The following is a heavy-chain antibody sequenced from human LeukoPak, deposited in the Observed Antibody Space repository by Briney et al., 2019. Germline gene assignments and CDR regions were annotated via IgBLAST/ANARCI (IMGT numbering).Heavy chain of an antibody. CDR2: ISGSGGST. J-gene: IGHJ3*02. V-gene: IGHV3-23*01. CDR1: GFTFSSYS. CDR3: AKDRYCGGNCYLPYDAFDI. D-gene: IGHD2-15*01. Sequence: PGGSLRLSCAASGFTFSSYSMSWVRQAPGKGLEWVSAISGSGGSTYYADSVKGRFTISRDNSKNTLYLQMNSLRAEDTAVYYCAKDRYCGGNCYLPYDAFDIWGQGTMVTVSS.